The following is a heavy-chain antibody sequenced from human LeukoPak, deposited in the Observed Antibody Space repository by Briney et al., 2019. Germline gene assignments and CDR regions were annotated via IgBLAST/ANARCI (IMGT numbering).Heavy chain of an antibody. CDR2: ISYDGSNK. CDR1: GFTFSNSW. CDR3: ARDRSVTTTLGWFDP. D-gene: IGHD4-17*01. J-gene: IGHJ5*02. V-gene: IGHV3-30-3*01. Sequence: PGGSLRLSCAASGFTFSNSWMSWVRQAPGKGLEWVAVISYDGSNKYYADSVKGRFTISRDNSKNTLYLQMNSLRAEDTAVYYCARDRSVTTTLGWFDPWGQGTLVTVSS.